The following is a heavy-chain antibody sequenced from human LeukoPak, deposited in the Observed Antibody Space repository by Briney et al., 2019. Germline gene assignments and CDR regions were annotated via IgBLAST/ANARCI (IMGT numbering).Heavy chain of an antibody. CDR2: ISGSGGST. CDR1: GFTFSSYA. J-gene: IGHJ4*02. CDR3: AKAQTWIQLWLFVY. Sequence: GGSLRPSCAASGFTFSSYAMSWVRQAPGKGLEWVSAISGSGGSTYYADSVKGRFTISRDNSKNTLYLQMNSLRAEDTAVYYCAKAQTWIQLWLFVYWGQGTLVTVSS. D-gene: IGHD5-18*01. V-gene: IGHV3-23*01.